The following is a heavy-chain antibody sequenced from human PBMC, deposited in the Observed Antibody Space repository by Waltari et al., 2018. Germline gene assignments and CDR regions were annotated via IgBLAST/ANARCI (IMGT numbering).Heavy chain of an antibody. CDR2: IIPIFGTA. J-gene: IGHJ6*02. D-gene: IGHD2-15*01. CDR1: GGTFSSYA. CDR3: ARVVVAATRRLYGMDV. Sequence: QVQLVQSGAEVKKPGSSVKVSCKAYGGTFSSYAISWVRQAPGQGLEWMGRIIPIFGTANYAQKFQGRVTITADKSTSTAYMELSSLRSEDTAVYYCARVVVAATRRLYGMDVWGQGTTVTVSS. V-gene: IGHV1-69*08.